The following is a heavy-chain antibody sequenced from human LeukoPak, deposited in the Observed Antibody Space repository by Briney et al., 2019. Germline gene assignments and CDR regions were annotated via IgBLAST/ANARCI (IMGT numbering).Heavy chain of an antibody. CDR3: AKGRRASIAVAGSYFDY. Sequence: GGSLRLSCAASGFTLSIYAMSWVRQAPGKGLEWVSAISGSGTSTYYADSVTGRFTISRDNSKKTLYIQMNSLRAEDTAVYYCAKGRRASIAVAGSYFDYWGQGTLVTVSS. J-gene: IGHJ4*02. V-gene: IGHV3-23*01. CDR1: GFTLSIYA. D-gene: IGHD6-19*01. CDR2: ISGSGTST.